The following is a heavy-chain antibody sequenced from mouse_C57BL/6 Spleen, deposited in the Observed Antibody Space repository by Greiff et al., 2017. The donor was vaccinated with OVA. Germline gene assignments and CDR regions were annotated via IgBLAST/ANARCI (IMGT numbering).Heavy chain of an antibody. CDR2: INPYNGGT. D-gene: IGHD1-1*01. CDR1: GYTFTDYY. CDR3: ARGITTVVAPYFDY. J-gene: IGHJ2*01. V-gene: IGHV1-19*01. Sequence: VQLQQSGPVLVKPGASVKMSCKASGYTFTDYYMNWVKQSHGKSLEWIGVINPYNGGTSYNQKFKGKATLTVDKSSSTAYMELNSLTSEDSADDYCARGITTVVAPYFDYWGQGTTLTVSS.